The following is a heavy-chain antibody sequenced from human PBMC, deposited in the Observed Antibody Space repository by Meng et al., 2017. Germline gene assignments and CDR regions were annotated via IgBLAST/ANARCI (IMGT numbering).Heavy chain of an antibody. CDR1: GVSCSSSNW. V-gene: IGHV4-4*02. J-gene: IGHJ4*02. CDR2: IYHSGSN. D-gene: IGHD7-27*01. CDR3: ARDGRSWD. Sequence: LPRQESGPGLVNASGSLSLTCVVAGVSCSSSNWWSWFRPPPGKGLGWIGEIYHSGSNNYNQSLKSRVTISVDKSKNQFSLKLSSVTAADTAVYYCARDGRSWDWGQGTLVTVSS.